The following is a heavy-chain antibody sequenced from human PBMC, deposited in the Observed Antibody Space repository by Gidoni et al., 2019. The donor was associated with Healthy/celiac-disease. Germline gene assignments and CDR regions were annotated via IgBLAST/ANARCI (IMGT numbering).Heavy chain of an antibody. Sequence: QVQLVQSGAEVKKPGASVKVSCKASGYTFTSYGISWVRQAPGQGLEWMGWISAYNGNTNYAQKLQGRVTMTTDTSTSTAYMELRSLRSDDTAVYYCARGEVVVVAATNYYYYYGMDVWGQGTTVTVSS. CDR1: GYTFTSYG. D-gene: IGHD2-15*01. V-gene: IGHV1-18*01. J-gene: IGHJ6*02. CDR2: ISAYNGNT. CDR3: ARGEVVVVAATNYYYYYGMDV.